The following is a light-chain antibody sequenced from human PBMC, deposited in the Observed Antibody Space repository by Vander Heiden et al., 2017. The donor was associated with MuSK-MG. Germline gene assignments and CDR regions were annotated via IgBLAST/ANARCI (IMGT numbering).Light chain of an antibody. Sequence: EIVLTQSPATLSLSPGERATLSCRASQSVSNYLAWYQQKPGQAPRLLIYDASNRATDIPARFSGSGYGTDFTLTISSPEPQDFAVYYCQQPSYWPQYTFGPGTKLEIK. CDR3: QQPSYWPQYT. CDR1: QSVSNY. V-gene: IGKV3-11*01. CDR2: DAS. J-gene: IGKJ2*01.